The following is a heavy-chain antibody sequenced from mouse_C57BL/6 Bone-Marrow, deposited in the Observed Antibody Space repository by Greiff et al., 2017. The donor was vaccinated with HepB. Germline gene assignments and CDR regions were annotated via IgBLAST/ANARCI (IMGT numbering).Heavy chain of an antibody. V-gene: IGHV5-4*01. CDR2: ISDGGSYT. Sequence: EVHLVESGGGLVKPGGSLKLSCAASGFTFSSYAMSWVRQTPEKRLEWVATISDGGSYTYYPDNVKGRFTISRDNAKNNLYLQMSHLKSEDTAMYYCAKRGELDAMDYWGQGTSVTVSS. CDR3: AKRGELDAMDY. J-gene: IGHJ4*01. D-gene: IGHD4-1*01. CDR1: GFTFSSYA.